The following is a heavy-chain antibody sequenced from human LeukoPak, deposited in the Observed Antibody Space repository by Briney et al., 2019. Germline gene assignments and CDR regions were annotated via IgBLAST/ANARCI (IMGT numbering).Heavy chain of an antibody. V-gene: IGHV3-33*01. CDR2: IWYDGSNK. D-gene: IGHD1-20*01. CDR3: ARYNTYYYYGMDV. J-gene: IGHJ6*02. Sequence: SGGSLRLSCAASGFTFSSYGMHWVRQAPGKGLEWVAVIWYDGSNKYYADSVKGRFTISRDNSKNTLYLQMSSLRAEDTAVYYCARYNTYYYYGMDVWGQGTTVTVSS. CDR1: GFTFSSYG.